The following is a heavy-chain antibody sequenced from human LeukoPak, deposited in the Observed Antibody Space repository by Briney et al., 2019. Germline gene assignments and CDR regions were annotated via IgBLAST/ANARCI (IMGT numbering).Heavy chain of an antibody. J-gene: IGHJ6*02. CDR2: ISAYNGNT. Sequence: GASVKVSCKASGYTFTSYGISWVRQAPGQGLEWLGWISAYNGNTNYAQKLQGRVTMTTDTSTSTGYMELRSLRSDDTAVYYCARDYPYYYYGMDVWGQGTTVTVSS. V-gene: IGHV1-18*01. CDR3: ARDYPYYYYGMDV. CDR1: GYTFTSYG.